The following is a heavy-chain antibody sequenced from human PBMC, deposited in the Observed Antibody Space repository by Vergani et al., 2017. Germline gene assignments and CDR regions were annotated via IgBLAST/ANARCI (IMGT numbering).Heavy chain of an antibody. CDR1: GGSISSGSYY. CDR3: ARAVYGSHYMDV. Sequence: QVQLQESGPGLVKPSQTLSLTCTVSGGSISSGSYYWSWIRQPPGKGLEWIGYIYYSGSTNYNPSLKSRVTISVDTSKNQFSLKLSSVTAADTAVYYCARAVYGSHYMDVWGKGTTVTVSS. CDR2: IYYSGST. V-gene: IGHV4-61*01. J-gene: IGHJ6*03. D-gene: IGHD3-10*01.